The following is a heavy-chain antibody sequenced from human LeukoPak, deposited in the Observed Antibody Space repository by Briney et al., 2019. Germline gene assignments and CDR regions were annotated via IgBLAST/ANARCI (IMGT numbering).Heavy chain of an antibody. J-gene: IGHJ3*02. CDR2: IYPGDSDT. V-gene: IGHV5-51*01. CDR1: GYSFTSYW. Sequence: GESLKISCKGSGYSFTSYWIGWVRQMPGKGLEWMGIIYPGDSDTRYSPFFQGQVTISADKSISTAYLQWSSLKASDTAMYYCARQRSYYDSSGYYYAFDIWGQGTMVTVSS. CDR3: ARQRSYYDSSGYYYAFDI. D-gene: IGHD3-22*01.